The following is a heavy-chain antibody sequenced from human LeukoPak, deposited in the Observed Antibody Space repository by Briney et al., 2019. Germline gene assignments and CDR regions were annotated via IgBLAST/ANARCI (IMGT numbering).Heavy chain of an antibody. CDR2: ISGSGGST. V-gene: IGHV3-23*01. D-gene: IGHD2-2*01. CDR1: GFTFSSYA. Sequence: GGSLRLSCAASGFTFSSYAMSWVRQAPGKGLEWVPAISGSGGSTYYADSVKGRFTISRDNSKNTLYLQMNSLRAEDTAVYYCAKDRPSEGYCSSTSCYPDYWGQGTLVTVSS. CDR3: AKDRPSEGYCSSTSCYPDY. J-gene: IGHJ4*02.